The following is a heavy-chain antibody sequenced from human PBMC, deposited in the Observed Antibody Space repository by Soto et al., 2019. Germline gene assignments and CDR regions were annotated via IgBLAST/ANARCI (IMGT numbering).Heavy chain of an antibody. D-gene: IGHD3-22*01. CDR3: AREGGHYDSIHIDY. CDR1: GGSISSGGYS. Sequence: PSETLSLTCAVSGGSISSGGYSWSWIRQPPGKGLEWIGYISHSGSTYYNPSLKSRVTISVDRSKNQFSLKLSSVTAADTAVYYCAREGGHYDSIHIDYWGQGTLVTVSS. J-gene: IGHJ4*02. V-gene: IGHV4-30-2*01. CDR2: ISHSGST.